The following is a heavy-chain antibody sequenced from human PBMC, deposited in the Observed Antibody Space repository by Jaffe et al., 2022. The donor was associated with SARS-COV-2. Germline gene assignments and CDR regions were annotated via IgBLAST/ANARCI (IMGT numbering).Heavy chain of an antibody. CDR1: GYTFTSYY. CDR2: INPSGGST. Sequence: QVQLVQSGAEVKKPGASVKVSCKASGYTFTSYYMHWVRQAPGQGLEWMGIINPSGGSTSYAQKFQGRVTMTRDTSTSTVYMELSSLRSEDTAVYYCARDGPIVVVPAAMQLSDRNYYYYGMDVWGQGTTVTVSS. J-gene: IGHJ6*02. D-gene: IGHD2-2*01. CDR3: ARDGPIVVVPAAMQLSDRNYYYYGMDV. V-gene: IGHV1-46*01.